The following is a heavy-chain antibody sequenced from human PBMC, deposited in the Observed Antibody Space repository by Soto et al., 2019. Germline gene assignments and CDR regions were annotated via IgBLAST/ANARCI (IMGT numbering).Heavy chain of an antibody. CDR2: ISGSGGST. Sequence: GGSLRLSCAASGFTFSSYAMSWVRQAPGKGLEWVSAISGSGGSTYYADSVKGRFTISRDNSKNTLYLQMNSLRAEDTAVYYCAKDLGYSSSLEMDYWGQGTLVTVSS. J-gene: IGHJ4*02. CDR1: GFTFSSYA. CDR3: AKDLGYSSSLEMDY. D-gene: IGHD6-13*01. V-gene: IGHV3-23*01.